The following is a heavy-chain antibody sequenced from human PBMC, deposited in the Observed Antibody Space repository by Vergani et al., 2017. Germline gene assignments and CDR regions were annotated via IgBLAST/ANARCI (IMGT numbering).Heavy chain of an antibody. J-gene: IGHJ6*02. CDR1: GGTFSSYA. CDR2: IIPIFGTA. Sequence: QVQLVQSGAEVKKPGSSVKVSCKASGGTFSSYAISWVRQAPGQGLEWMGGIIPIFGTANYAQKFQGRVTITADESTSTAYMELSSLRSDDTAVYYCAREYSSSWYDPLLKYYYYYGMDVWGQGTTVTVSS. V-gene: IGHV1-69*01. CDR3: AREYSSSWYDPLLKYYYYYGMDV. D-gene: IGHD6-13*01.